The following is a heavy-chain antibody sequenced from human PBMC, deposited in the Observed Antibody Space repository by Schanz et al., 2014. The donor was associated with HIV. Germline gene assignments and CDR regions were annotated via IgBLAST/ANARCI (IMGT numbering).Heavy chain of an antibody. J-gene: IGHJ6*02. CDR1: GFTFNNYG. CDR2: ISYDGSRK. D-gene: IGHD3-22*01. CDR3: AKDRNYYDSRYRGKGNYYYYYGMDV. V-gene: IGHV3-30*18. Sequence: QVDLVESGGGVVQPGRSLRLSCTASGFTFNNYGMHWVRQAPGKGLEWVAVISYDGSRKHFADSVKGRFTISRDNSKNTLYLQMKSLRAEDTAVYYCAKDRNYYDSRYRGKGNYYYYYGMDVWGQGTTVTVSS.